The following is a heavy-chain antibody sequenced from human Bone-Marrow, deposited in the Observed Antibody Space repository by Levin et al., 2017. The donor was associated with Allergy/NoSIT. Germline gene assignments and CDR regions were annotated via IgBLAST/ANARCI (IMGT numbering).Heavy chain of an antibody. CDR1: GGTFSSYA. CDR3: ARDLSGYPTEGYYYYGMDV. J-gene: IGHJ6*02. CDR2: IIPIFGTA. Sequence: SVKVSCKASGGTFSSYAISWVRQAPGQGLEWMGGIIPIFGTANYAQKFQGRVTITADESTSTAYMELSSLRSEDTAVYYCARDLSGYPTEGYYYYGMDVWGQGTTVTVSS. V-gene: IGHV1-69*13. D-gene: IGHD2/OR15-2a*01.